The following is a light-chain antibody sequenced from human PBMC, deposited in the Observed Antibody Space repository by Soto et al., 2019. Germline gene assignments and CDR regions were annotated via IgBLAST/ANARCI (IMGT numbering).Light chain of an antibody. J-gene: IGKJ1*01. V-gene: IGKV4-1*01. Sequence: VLSKISDNLVASPPERATINCKSRKSVLYRYDIENYLAWYQQRPGQAPKLLFYGASTRESGVPARFSGSGSGTHFALTITSLQAEDFASYYCQQYDMSPPTFGHGTKV. CDR2: GAS. CDR3: QQYDMSPPT. CDR1: KSVLYRYDIENY.